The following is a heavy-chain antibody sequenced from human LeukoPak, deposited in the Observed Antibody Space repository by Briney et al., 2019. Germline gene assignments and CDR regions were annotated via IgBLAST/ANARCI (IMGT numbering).Heavy chain of an antibody. CDR2: FLSDGSRT. J-gene: IGHJ4*02. D-gene: IGHD3-10*01. CDR3: ARVGDYGSGFDF. CDR1: GFTFSSYW. V-gene: IGHV3-74*01. Sequence: GGSLRLSCAASGFTFSSYWMHWVRQGPGKGLVWVSRFLSDGSRTTYADSVKGRFTISGDNAKNTLYLQMNSLRAEDTAVYYCARVGDYGSGFDFWGQGTLVTVSS.